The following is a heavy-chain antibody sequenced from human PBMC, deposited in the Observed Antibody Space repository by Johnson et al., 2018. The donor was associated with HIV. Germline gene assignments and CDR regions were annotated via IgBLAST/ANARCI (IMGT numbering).Heavy chain of an antibody. V-gene: IGHV3-30*03. CDR2: ISYDGSNK. CDR1: GFTFSSYG. CDR3: AREKIRAFDI. Sequence: GGGLVQPGGSLRLSCAASGFTFSSYGMHWVRQAPGKGLEWVAVISYDGSNKYHADSVKTRFTISRDNSKITLYLQMNSLGAEDTAVYYCAREKIRAFDIWGQGTMVTVSS. J-gene: IGHJ3*02.